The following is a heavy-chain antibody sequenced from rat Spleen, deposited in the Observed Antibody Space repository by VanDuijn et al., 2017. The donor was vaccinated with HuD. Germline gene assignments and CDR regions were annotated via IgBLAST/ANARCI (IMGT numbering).Heavy chain of an antibody. Sequence: EVQLVESGGGLVQPGRSLKLSCAASGFTFSDYYMAWIRQAPTKGLEWVASISPSAAYTYYRDAVKGRFTLSRDNAKSGLYLQMDSRRSEDTATYYCARRGYDVDYWGQGVMVTVSS. J-gene: IGHJ2*01. CDR1: GFTFSDYY. V-gene: IGHV5-25*01. CDR2: ISPSAAYT. CDR3: ARRGYDVDY. D-gene: IGHD1-11*01.